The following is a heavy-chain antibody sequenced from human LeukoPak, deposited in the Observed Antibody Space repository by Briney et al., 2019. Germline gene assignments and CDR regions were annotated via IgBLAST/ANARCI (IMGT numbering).Heavy chain of an antibody. CDR1: GGSISSSSYY. J-gene: IGHJ4*02. CDR3: ASPRLLYGSAPILV. D-gene: IGHD3-10*01. CDR2: IYYSGST. V-gene: IGHV4-39*01. Sequence: SETLSLTCTVSGGSISSSSYYWGWIRQPPGKGLEWIGSIYYSGSTYYNPSLKSRVTISVDTSKNQFSLNLTSVTAADTAVYYCASPRLLYGSAPILVGGQGTLETVSS.